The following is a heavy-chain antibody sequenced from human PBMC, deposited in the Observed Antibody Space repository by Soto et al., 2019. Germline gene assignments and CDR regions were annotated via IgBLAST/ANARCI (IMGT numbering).Heavy chain of an antibody. D-gene: IGHD5-18*01. J-gene: IGHJ4*02. CDR1: GGTFSSYA. CDR2: IIPIFGTA. Sequence: SVKVSCKASGGTFSSYAISWVRQAPGQGLEWMGGIIPIFGTANYAQKFQGRVTITADESTSTAYMELSSLRSEDTAVYYCEGPRGYSYGQYYFDYWGQGTLVTVSS. CDR3: EGPRGYSYGQYYFDY. V-gene: IGHV1-69*13.